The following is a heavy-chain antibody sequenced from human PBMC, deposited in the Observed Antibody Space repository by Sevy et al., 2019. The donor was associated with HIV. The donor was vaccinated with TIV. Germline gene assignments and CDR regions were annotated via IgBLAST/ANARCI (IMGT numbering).Heavy chain of an antibody. Sequence: GGSLRLCCAASGFTFSSYGMHWVRQGPGKGLEWVAVIWFDGSNTYYADSVKGRFTISRDIAKNTLHLQMNSLRAEDTAVYYCARDLEFYDSGDYGPAFMPDYWGQGTLVTVSS. CDR1: GFTFSSYG. CDR3: ARDLEFYDSGDYGPAFMPDY. J-gene: IGHJ4*02. CDR2: IWFDGSNT. V-gene: IGHV3-33*01. D-gene: IGHD4-17*01.